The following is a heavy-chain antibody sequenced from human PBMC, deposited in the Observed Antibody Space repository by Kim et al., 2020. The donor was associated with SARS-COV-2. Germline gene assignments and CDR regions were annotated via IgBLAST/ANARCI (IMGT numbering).Heavy chain of an antibody. J-gene: IGHJ4*02. Sequence: GGSLRLSCAASGFTFSSYAMHWVRQAPGKGLEYVSAISSNGGSTYYVNSVKGRFTISRDNSKNTLYLQMGSLRAEDMAVYYCARGGVVAATPGDYWGQGTLVTVSS. CDR3: ARGGVVAATPGDY. CDR1: GFTFSSYA. CDR2: ISSNGGST. D-gene: IGHD2-15*01. V-gene: IGHV3-64*01.